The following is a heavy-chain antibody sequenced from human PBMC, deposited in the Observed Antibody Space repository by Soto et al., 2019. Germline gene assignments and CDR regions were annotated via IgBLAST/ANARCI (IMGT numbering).Heavy chain of an antibody. CDR3: AKGISVDTAIDAFDI. D-gene: IGHD5-18*01. Sequence: GGSLRLSCAASGFTFSSYGMHWVRQAPGKGLEWVAVISYDGSNKYYADSVKGRFTISRDNSKNTLYLQMNSLRAEDTAVYYCAKGISVDTAIDAFDIWGQGTMVTVSS. CDR1: GFTFSSYG. V-gene: IGHV3-30*18. J-gene: IGHJ3*02. CDR2: ISYDGSNK.